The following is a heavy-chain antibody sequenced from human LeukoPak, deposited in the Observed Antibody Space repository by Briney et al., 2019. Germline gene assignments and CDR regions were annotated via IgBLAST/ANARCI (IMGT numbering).Heavy chain of an antibody. CDR1: GFTITNNL. CDR2: IKMDERSA. Sequence: GGSLRLSCTVSGFTITNNLMYWVRQAPGRGLVWVSRIKMDERSAVYADSVKGRFIISRDNAKNTVYLQMNSLRADDTAVYYCATVFKGSSLQDYWGQGTLVTVSS. D-gene: IGHD3-10*01. CDR3: ATVFKGSSLQDY. J-gene: IGHJ4*02. V-gene: IGHV3-74*03.